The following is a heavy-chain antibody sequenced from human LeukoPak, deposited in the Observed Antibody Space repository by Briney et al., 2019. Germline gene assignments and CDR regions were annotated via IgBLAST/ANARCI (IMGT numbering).Heavy chain of an antibody. CDR2: ISTASSYI. Sequence: GGSLRLSCAASGFTFRTYSMNWVRQAPGKGLEWVSSISTASSYIQYADSVMDRFTISRDNAKNSLYLQMNSLRADDSAIYYCARRDYYFYSMDVWGKGTTVTVSS. J-gene: IGHJ6*03. V-gene: IGHV3-21*01. CDR1: GFTFRTYS. CDR3: ARRDYYFYSMDV.